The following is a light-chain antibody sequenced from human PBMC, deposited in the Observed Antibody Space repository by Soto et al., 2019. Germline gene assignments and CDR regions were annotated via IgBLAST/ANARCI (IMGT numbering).Light chain of an antibody. J-gene: IGLJ2*01. CDR2: RNN. CDR3: AAWDDSLSGHVV. CDR1: SSNIGSNY. Sequence: QSALTQPPSASGTPGQRVTISCSGSSSNIGSNYVYWYQQLPGTPPKLLIYRNNHRPSGVPDRFSGSKSGTSASLAISGLRSEDEADYYCAAWDDSLSGHVVFGGGTKLTVL. V-gene: IGLV1-47*01.